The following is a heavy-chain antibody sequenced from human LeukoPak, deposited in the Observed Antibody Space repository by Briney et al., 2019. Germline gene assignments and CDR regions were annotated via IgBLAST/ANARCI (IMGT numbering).Heavy chain of an antibody. V-gene: IGHV1-46*01. Sequence: ASVKVSCKASGYTFINHWMHWVRQAPGQGLEWMGIINPSGGNTNYAQRFQGRVTMTRDTSTSTVYMELSSLRSEDTAMYYCARDRTHYYESSGYYSRWEYWGQGTLVTVSS. J-gene: IGHJ4*02. D-gene: IGHD3-22*01. CDR2: INPSGGNT. CDR3: ARDRTHYYESSGYYSRWEY. CDR1: GYTFINHW.